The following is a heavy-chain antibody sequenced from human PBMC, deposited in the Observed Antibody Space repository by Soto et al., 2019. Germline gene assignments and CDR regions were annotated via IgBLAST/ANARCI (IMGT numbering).Heavy chain of an antibody. CDR1: GGSISSTNW. V-gene: IGHV4-4*02. J-gene: IGHJ4*02. CDR3: ARVWVFSSAWVDY. CDR2: IYHSGST. D-gene: IGHD6-19*01. Sequence: QVQLQESGPGLVKPSGTLSLTCAVSGGSISSTNWWSWVRQPPGKGLEWIGEIYHSGSTNYNPSLKRRVTISGDKSKNQFSLKLGAVTAADTAVYYCARVWVFSSAWVDYWGQGTLVTVSS.